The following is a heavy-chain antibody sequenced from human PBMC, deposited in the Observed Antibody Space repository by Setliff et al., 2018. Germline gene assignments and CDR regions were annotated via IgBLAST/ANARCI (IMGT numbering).Heavy chain of an antibody. CDR3: ARFGGSCSSSSCYASDL. CDR1: GYTFSTYG. J-gene: IGHJ3*01. D-gene: IGHD2-2*01. Sequence: ASVKVSCKASGYTFSTYGINWVRQAPGQGPEWMGMISTYTGKTSYAQKFQGRVTMTTDTYTGTGYMELRSLTSDDTAVYFCARFGGSCSSSSCYASDLWGQGTTVTVSS. CDR2: ISTYTGKT. V-gene: IGHV1-18*01.